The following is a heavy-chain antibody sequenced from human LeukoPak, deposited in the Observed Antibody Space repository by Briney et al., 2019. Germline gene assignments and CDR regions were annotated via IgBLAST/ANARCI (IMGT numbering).Heavy chain of an antibody. D-gene: IGHD1-1*01. CDR1: GGSISSYY. CDR3: ARGRYNWNDVWFDP. Sequence: PSETLSLTCTVSGGSISSYYWSWIRQPPGKGLEWIGYIYYSGSTNYNPSLKSRVTISVDTSKNQFSLKLSSVTAADTAVYYCARGRYNWNDVWFDPWGQGTLVTVSS. V-gene: IGHV4-59*01. J-gene: IGHJ5*02. CDR2: IYYSGST.